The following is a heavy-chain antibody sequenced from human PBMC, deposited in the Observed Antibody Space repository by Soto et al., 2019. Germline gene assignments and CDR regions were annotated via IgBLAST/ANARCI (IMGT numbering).Heavy chain of an antibody. Sequence: ASVKVSCKASGYTFTSYDINWVRQATGQGLEWMGWMNPNSGNTGYAQKFQGRVTMTRNTSISTAYMELSSLRSEDTAVYYCARAAVVVVAATNYYYYGMDVWGQGTTVTVSS. J-gene: IGHJ6*02. CDR3: ARAAVVVVAATNYYYYGMDV. V-gene: IGHV1-8*01. CDR2: MNPNSGNT. D-gene: IGHD2-15*01. CDR1: GYTFTSYD.